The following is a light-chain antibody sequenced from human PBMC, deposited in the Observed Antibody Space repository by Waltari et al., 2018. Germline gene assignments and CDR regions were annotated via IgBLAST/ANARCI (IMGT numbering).Light chain of an antibody. J-gene: IGLJ2*01. CDR2: EGS. Sequence: QSALTQPASVSGSPGQSITISCTGTSSDFGRYNLVSWYQQHPGKAPKLMIYEGSKRPSGVSNRFSGSKSGNTASLTISGLQAEDEADYYCCSYAGSEDVVFGGGTKLTVL. CDR3: CSYAGSEDVV. V-gene: IGLV2-23*01. CDR1: SSDFGRYNL.